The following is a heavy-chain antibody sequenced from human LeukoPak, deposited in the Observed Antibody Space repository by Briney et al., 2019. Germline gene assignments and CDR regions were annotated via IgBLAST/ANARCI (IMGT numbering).Heavy chain of an antibody. CDR3: ARAFDSSGYYYWYFDL. D-gene: IGHD3-22*01. CDR2: IYYSGST. J-gene: IGHJ2*01. CDR1: GGSISSGDYY. V-gene: IGHV4-30-4*01. Sequence: SQTLSLTCTVSGGSISSGDYYWSWIRQPPGKGLERIGYIYYSGSTYYNPSLKSRVTISVDTSKNQFSLKLSSVTAADTAVYYCARAFDSSGYYYWYFDLWGRGTLVTVSS.